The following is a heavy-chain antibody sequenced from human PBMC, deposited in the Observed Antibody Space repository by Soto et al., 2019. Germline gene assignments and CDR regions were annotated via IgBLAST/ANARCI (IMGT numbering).Heavy chain of an antibody. CDR3: AKAYYDILTGYQLYYYYYGMDV. Sequence: SVKVSCKASGGTFSSYAISWVRQAPEQGLEWMGGIIPIFGTANYAQKFQGRVTITADESTSTAYMELSSLRSEDTAVYYCAKAYYDILTGYQLYYYYYGMDVWGQGTTVTVSS. J-gene: IGHJ6*02. CDR2: IIPIFGTA. CDR1: GGTFSSYA. D-gene: IGHD3-9*01. V-gene: IGHV1-69*13.